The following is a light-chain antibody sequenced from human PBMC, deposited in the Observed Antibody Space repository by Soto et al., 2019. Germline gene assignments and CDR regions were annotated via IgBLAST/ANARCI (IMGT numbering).Light chain of an antibody. CDR3: QQYYTTPLT. CDR2: WAS. J-gene: IGKJ1*01. V-gene: IGKV4-1*01. CDR1: QSVLYSSNNKNF. Sequence: DIVMTQSPDSLAVSLGESATINCKSSQSVLYSSNNKNFLAWYQQKPGGPPKLLIYWASTRESGVPDRFSGSGSGTDFTLTISSLQAEDVAIYYCQQYYTTPLTFGQGTKVEIK.